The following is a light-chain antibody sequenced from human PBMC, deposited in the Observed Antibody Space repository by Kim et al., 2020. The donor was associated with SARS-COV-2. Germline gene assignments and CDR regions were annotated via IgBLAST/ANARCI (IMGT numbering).Light chain of an antibody. Sequence: SPGERATLSCRASQSVSSYLAWYQQKPGQAPRLLIYDASNRATGIPARFSGSGSGTDFTLTIRSLEPEDFAVYYCQQRSNWPPFTFGPGTKVDIK. V-gene: IGKV3-11*01. J-gene: IGKJ3*01. CDR1: QSVSSY. CDR3: QQRSNWPPFT. CDR2: DAS.